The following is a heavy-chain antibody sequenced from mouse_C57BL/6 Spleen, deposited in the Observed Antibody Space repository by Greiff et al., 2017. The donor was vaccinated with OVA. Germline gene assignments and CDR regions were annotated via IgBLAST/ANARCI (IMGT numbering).Heavy chain of an antibody. CDR3: ARYGNYGYAMDY. J-gene: IGHJ4*01. D-gene: IGHD2-1*01. CDR2: ISYDGSN. CDR1: GYSITSGYY. Sequence: VQLKESGPGLVKPSQSLSLTCSVTGYSITSGYYWNWLRQFPGNKLEWMGYISYDGSNNYNPSLKNRISITRDTSKNQFFLKLNSVTTEDTATYYCARYGNYGYAMDYWGQGTSVTVSS. V-gene: IGHV3-6*01.